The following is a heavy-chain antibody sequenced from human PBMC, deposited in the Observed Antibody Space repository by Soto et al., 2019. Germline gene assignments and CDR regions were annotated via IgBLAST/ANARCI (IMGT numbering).Heavy chain of an antibody. CDR3: ARVFSDSSSFFDP. V-gene: IGHV4-59*12. Sequence: SETLSLTCTVSGGSISSYYWSWIRQPPGKGLEWIGYIYYSGSTNYNPSLKSRVTISVDTSENQFSLKLSSVTAADTAVYYCARVFSDSSSFFDPWGQGTLVTVSS. D-gene: IGHD6-13*01. CDR1: GGSISSYY. J-gene: IGHJ5*02. CDR2: IYYSGST.